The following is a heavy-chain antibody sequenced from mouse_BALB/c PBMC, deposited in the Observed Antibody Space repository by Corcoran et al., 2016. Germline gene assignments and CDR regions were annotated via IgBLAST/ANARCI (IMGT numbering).Heavy chain of an antibody. J-gene: IGHJ3*01. CDR1: GYTFTDYV. D-gene: IGHD2-2*01. V-gene: IGHV1-81*01. Sequence: QVQLQQSGPELVKPGASVKMSCKASGYTFTDYVISWVKQRTGQGLEWIGEIYPGSGSTYYNEKFKGKATLTADKSSNTAYMQLSSLTSEDSAVYFCASIYYGYSWFAYWGQGTLVTVSA. CDR3: ASIYYGYSWFAY. CDR2: IYPGSGST.